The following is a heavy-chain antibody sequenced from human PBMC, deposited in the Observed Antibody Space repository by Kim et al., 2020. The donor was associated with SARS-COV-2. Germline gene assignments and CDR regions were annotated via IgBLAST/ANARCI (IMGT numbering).Heavy chain of an antibody. D-gene: IGHD5-12*01. V-gene: IGHV3-49*03. CDR3: TRASGDGYINDAFDI. Sequence: GGSLRLSCTASGFTFGDYAMSWFRQAPGKGLEWVGFIRSKAYGGTTEYAASVKGRFTISRDDSKSIAYLQMNSLKTEDTAVYYCTRASGDGYINDAFDIWGQGKMVTVSS. CDR2: IRSKAYGGTT. J-gene: IGHJ3*02. CDR1: GFTFGDYA.